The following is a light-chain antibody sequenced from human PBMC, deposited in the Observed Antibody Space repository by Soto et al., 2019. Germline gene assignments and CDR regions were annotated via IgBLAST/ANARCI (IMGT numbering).Light chain of an antibody. CDR3: QQYYDYPPLI. CDR2: GAS. J-gene: IGKJ4*01. Sequence: EIVMTQSPDTLSVSPGERATLSCRASRNINRKLAWYQQKPGQAPRLLISGASTRATGIPARFSGSGSGTEVTLTISSLQSEDFAVYYCQQYYDYPPLIFGGGTKVEIK. V-gene: IGKV3-15*01. CDR1: RNINRK.